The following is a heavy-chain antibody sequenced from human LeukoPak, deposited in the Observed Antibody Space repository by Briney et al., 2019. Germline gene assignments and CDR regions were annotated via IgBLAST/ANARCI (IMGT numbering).Heavy chain of an antibody. D-gene: IGHD6-13*01. CDR2: VSGSGTTT. V-gene: IGHV3-23*01. J-gene: IGHJ5*02. CDR1: GFTFSSYA. Sequence: WGSLRLSCATSGFTFSSYAMNWVRQAPGKGLEWVSVVSGSGTTTYYADSVKGRFTISRDNSKNTLYLQMNSLRSEDTAVYYCAKGRIAAASTNWFDPWGQGTLVTVSS. CDR3: AKGRIAAASTNWFDP.